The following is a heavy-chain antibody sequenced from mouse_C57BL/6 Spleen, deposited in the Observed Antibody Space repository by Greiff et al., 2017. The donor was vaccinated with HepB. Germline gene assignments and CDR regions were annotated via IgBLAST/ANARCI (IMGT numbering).Heavy chain of an antibody. D-gene: IGHD1-1*02. CDR1: GFTFSSYA. J-gene: IGHJ2*01. V-gene: IGHV5-4*01. Sequence: DVQLVESGGGLVKPGGSLKLSCAASGFTFSSYAMSWVRQTPEKRLEWVATISDGGSYTYYPDNVKGRFTISRDNAKNNLYLQMSHLKSEDTAMYYCAREGDYVGRDPNCDYGGKGTTLTVSA. CDR2: ISDGGSYT. CDR3: AREGDYVGRDPNCDY.